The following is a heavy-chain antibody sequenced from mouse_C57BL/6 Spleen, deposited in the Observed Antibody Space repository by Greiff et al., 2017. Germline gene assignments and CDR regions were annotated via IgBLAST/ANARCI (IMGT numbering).Heavy chain of an antibody. CDR3: ARDYYGSSHYFDY. V-gene: IGHV5-4*01. J-gene: IGHJ2*01. Sequence: EVNVVESGGGLVKPGGSLKLSCAASGFTFSSYAMSWVRQTPEKRLEWVATISDGGSYTYYPDNVKGRFTISRDNAKNNLYLQMSHLKSEDTAMYYCARDYYGSSHYFDYWGQGTTLTVSS. CDR1: GFTFSSYA. D-gene: IGHD1-1*01. CDR2: ISDGGSYT.